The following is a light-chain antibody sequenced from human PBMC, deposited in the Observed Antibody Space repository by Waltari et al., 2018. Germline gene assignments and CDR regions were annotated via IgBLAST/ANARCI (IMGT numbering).Light chain of an antibody. J-gene: IGLJ3*02. CDR3: SSYTSNNAV. Sequence: QSALTQPASVSGSPGQSITASCTGISNDVGIHNFVSWYQHHPGKAPKVVIYDVSYRPSGVSDRFSGSKSGNTASLTISGLQGEDEADYYCSSYTSNNAVFGGGTKLTVL. CDR1: SNDVGIHNF. CDR2: DVS. V-gene: IGLV2-14*03.